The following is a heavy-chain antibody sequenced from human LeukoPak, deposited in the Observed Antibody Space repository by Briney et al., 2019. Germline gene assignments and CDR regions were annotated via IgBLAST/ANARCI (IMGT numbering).Heavy chain of an antibody. CDR1: GFTFSSYS. D-gene: IGHD1-26*01. CDR3: ARGRQNSGSYSDAFDI. J-gene: IGHJ3*02. V-gene: IGHV3-21*01. CDR2: ISSSSIYI. Sequence: GGTLRLSCAGSGFTFSSYSMHWVRQAPGKGLEWVSSISSSSIYIYYADSLKGRFTISRDNAKNSLSLQMNSLRAEDTAVYYCARGRQNSGSYSDAFDIWGQGTVVTVSS.